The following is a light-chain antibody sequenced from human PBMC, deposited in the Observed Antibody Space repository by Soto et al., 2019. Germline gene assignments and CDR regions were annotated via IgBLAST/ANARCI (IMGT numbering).Light chain of an antibody. Sequence: DVQMTQSPSSLSASVGDRVTITCRASQDINSYLAWYQQKPGNAPKSLIYAASSLQTGVPSRFSGSESGTDFTLTISNLQPEDSAPYYCQQYNIYPLTFGGGTKVEIK. J-gene: IGKJ4*01. CDR2: AAS. CDR1: QDINSY. CDR3: QQYNIYPLT. V-gene: IGKV1D-16*01.